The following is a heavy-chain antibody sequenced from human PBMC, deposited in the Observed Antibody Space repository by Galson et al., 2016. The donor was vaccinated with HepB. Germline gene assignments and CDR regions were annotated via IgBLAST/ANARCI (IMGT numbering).Heavy chain of an antibody. CDR3: ARTTISAHPYFDY. Sequence: TLSLTCTVSGVSISSVSYYWGWIRQPAGKGLEWIGRIYTNGGPNYNPSLKSRVTISIDSSETLFFLNLTSVTAADTAVYYCARTTISAHPYFDYWGHGTLVSVSS. D-gene: IGHD2-21*02. V-gene: IGHV4-61*02. CDR1: GVSISSVSYY. CDR2: IYTNGGP. J-gene: IGHJ4*03.